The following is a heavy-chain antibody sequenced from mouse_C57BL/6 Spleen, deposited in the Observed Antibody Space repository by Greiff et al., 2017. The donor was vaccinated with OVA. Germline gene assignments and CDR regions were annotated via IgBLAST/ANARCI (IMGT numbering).Heavy chain of an antibody. CDR3: ARDTGYYYFDY. CDR2: ISDGGSYT. CDR1: GFTFSSYA. V-gene: IGHV5-4*01. Sequence: EVQRVESGGGLVKPGGSLKLSCAASGFTFSSYAMSWVRQTPEKRLEWVATISDGGSYTYYPDNVKGRFTISRDNAKNNLYLQMNHLKSEDTAMYYCARDTGYYYFDYWGQGTTLTVSS. D-gene: IGHD1-2*01. J-gene: IGHJ2*01.